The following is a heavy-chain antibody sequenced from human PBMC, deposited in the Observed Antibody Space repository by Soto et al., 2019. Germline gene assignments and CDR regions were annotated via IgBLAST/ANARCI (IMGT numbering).Heavy chain of an antibody. CDR3: AHANLEWLLFVEFDY. Sequence: QITLKESGPTLVKPTQTLTLTCTFSGFSLSTSGVGVGWIRQPPGKALEWLALIYWDDDKRYSPSLKSRLTITKETSKNQVVLTMTNMDPVDTATYYCAHANLEWLLFVEFDYWGQGTLVTVSS. CDR1: GFSLSTSGVG. J-gene: IGHJ4*02. D-gene: IGHD3-3*01. V-gene: IGHV2-5*02. CDR2: IYWDDDK.